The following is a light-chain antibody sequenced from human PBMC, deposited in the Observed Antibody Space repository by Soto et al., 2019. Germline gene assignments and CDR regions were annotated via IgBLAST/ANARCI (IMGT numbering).Light chain of an antibody. CDR3: QQRSNWPWT. V-gene: IGKV3-11*01. CDR2: DAS. CDR1: QSVGTY. Sequence: EIVLTQSPATLSLSPGERATLSCRASQSVGTYLAWYQQKPGRAPRLLIYDASNRATGIPARFSGGGSGTDFALTISTLETEDFAVYYCQQRSNWPWTFGQGTKVEIK. J-gene: IGKJ1*01.